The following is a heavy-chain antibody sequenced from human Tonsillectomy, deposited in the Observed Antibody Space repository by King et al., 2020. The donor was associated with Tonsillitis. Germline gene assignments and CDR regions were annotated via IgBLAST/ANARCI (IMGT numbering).Heavy chain of an antibody. J-gene: IGHJ3*02. Sequence: VQLQESGPGLVKPSQTLSLTCTVSGGSINSGDYYWTWIRQHPGKGLEWIGNIYYSGNTYYNPSLKSRLSISVDTSKNQFSLKLSSVTAADTAVYYCARGPSYFTNSAYAFDIWGQGTMVTVSS. D-gene: IGHD2-8*01. CDR1: GGSINSGDYY. CDR3: ARGPSYFTNSAYAFDI. CDR2: IYYSGNT. V-gene: IGHV4-31*03.